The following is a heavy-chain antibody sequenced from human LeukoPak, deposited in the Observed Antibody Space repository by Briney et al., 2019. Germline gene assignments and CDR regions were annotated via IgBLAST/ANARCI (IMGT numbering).Heavy chain of an antibody. CDR2: ISAYNGNT. CDR1: GYTFTSYG. V-gene: IGHV1-18*01. CDR3: ARDGLGWYCSGGSCPYYYYGMDV. D-gene: IGHD2-15*01. Sequence: ASVKVSCKASGYTFTSYGISWVRQAPGQGLGLMGWISAYNGNTNYAQKLQGRVTMTTDTSTSTAYMELRSLRSDDTAVYYCARDGLGWYCSGGSCPYYYYGMDVWGQGTTVTVSS. J-gene: IGHJ6*02.